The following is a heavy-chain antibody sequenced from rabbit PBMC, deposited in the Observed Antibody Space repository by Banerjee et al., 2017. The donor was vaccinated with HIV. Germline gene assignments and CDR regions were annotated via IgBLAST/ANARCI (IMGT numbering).Heavy chain of an antibody. Sequence: QEQLEESGGDLVKPEGSLTLTCTASGFSFGSSYWICWVRQAPGKGLEWIACIYAGSSGNTYYASWAKGRITISKTSSTTVTLQMTSLTAADTATYFCGGSTYYARINLWGPGTLVTVS. CDR2: IYAGSSGNT. CDR3: GGSTYYARINL. D-gene: IGHD8-1*01. CDR1: GFSFGSSYW. V-gene: IGHV1S45*01. J-gene: IGHJ4*01.